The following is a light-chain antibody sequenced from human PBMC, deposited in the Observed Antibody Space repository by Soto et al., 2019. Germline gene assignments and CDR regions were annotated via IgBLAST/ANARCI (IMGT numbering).Light chain of an antibody. CDR3: QQYNNWPPGDLT. J-gene: IGKJ4*02. Sequence: EIVMTQSPATLSVSPGERATLSCRASQSVSSDLAWYQHKFGQAPRLLIDGASTRATGISAGFSGSGSGTEFTLPISSLQSEDFAVDYCQQYNNWPPGDLTFGGGTKVEIK. V-gene: IGKV3-15*01. CDR1: QSVSSD. CDR2: GAS.